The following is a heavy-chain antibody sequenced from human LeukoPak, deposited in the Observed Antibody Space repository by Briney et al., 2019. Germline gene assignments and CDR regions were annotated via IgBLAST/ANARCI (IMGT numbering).Heavy chain of an antibody. CDR1: GFTFSSES. J-gene: IGHJ4*02. D-gene: IGHD6-19*01. CDR2: VNSDGGTT. V-gene: IGHV3-15*01. CDR3: TSYSSGSMVY. Sequence: GGSLRLSCAASGFTFSSESMNWVRQAPGKGLEWVGRVNSDGGTTDYAAPVKGRFTISRDDSKNTLYLQMNSLKAEDTGVYYCTSYSSGSMVYWGQGTLVTVSS.